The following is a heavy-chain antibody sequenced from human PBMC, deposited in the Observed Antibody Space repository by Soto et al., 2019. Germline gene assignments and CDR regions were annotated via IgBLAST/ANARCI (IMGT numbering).Heavy chain of an antibody. V-gene: IGHV3-23*01. D-gene: IGHD3-10*01. J-gene: IGHJ4*02. CDR1: GFTFSNYA. CDR3: ARIRETPRITMVRGVIIPGRGVDFDY. CDR2: IGNKGDYI. Sequence: GGSLRLSCAASGFTFSNYAMSWVRQSPGKRLEWGSSIGNKGDYIYHAASVKSRLTIYKVTSKSQVVLTMPNMDPVDTATYYCARIRETPRITMVRGVIIPGRGVDFDYWGQGTLVTVSS.